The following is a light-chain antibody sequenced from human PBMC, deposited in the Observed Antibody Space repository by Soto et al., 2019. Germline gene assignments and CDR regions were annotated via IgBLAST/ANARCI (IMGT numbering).Light chain of an antibody. V-gene: IGKV3-11*01. Sequence: EIVLTQSPATLSLSPGKRATLSCRASQSVSSYLAWYQQKPGQAPRLLIYDASNRATGIPARFSGSGSGTDFTLTISSLEPEDFEVYYCQQRSNWPITFGQGTRLEIK. CDR2: DAS. J-gene: IGKJ5*01. CDR3: QQRSNWPIT. CDR1: QSVSSY.